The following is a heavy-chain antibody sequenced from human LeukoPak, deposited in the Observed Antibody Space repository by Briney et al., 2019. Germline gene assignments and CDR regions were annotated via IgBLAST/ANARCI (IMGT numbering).Heavy chain of an antibody. J-gene: IGHJ4*02. CDR2: ISTDGKST. D-gene: IGHD5-18*01. CDR3: ASMGSYGQPLFDY. V-gene: IGHV3-74*01. CDR1: GFTFSNYW. Sequence: GGSLRLSCVASGFTFSNYWMLWVRQAPGKGLMWLSLISTDGKSTRYAESVKGRFTISRDNAKNALYLQMNSLRAEDTAVYYCASMGSYGQPLFDYWGQGTLVTVSS.